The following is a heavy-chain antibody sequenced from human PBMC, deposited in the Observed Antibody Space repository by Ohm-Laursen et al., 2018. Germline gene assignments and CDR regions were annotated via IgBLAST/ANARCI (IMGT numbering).Heavy chain of an antibody. CDR1: GFTFSSYA. J-gene: IGHJ3*02. Sequence: GSLRLSCTASGFTFSSYAMSWVRQAPGKGLEWLSYINAYKNDLFYADSVKGRFTISRDNAENLLYLQMDRLRDDDTAVYYCARARLITMVRGVKAFDIWGQGTMVTVSS. D-gene: IGHD3-10*01. CDR2: INAYKNDL. V-gene: IGHV3-48*02. CDR3: ARARLITMVRGVKAFDI.